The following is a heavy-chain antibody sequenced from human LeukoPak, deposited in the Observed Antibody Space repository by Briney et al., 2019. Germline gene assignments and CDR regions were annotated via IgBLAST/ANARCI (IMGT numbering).Heavy chain of an antibody. Sequence: GGSLRLSCAASGFTFSSYWMHWLPQAPGKGLVWVSRINSEGSSTSYADSVTGRFTLSRDHAKNPLYLQMTSMRDEDTAVHYCARDNGRYYGSGPMFDPWGQGTLVTVS. CDR2: INSEGSST. CDR1: GFTFSSYW. V-gene: IGHV3-74*01. CDR3: ARDNGRYYGSGPMFDP. J-gene: IGHJ5*02. D-gene: IGHD3-10*01.